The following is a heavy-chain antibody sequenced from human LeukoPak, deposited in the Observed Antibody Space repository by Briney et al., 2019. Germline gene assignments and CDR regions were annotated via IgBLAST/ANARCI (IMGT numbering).Heavy chain of an antibody. D-gene: IGHD3-10*01. CDR3: AKKSVSWFFDY. Sequence: GGSLRLSCAASGFTFSSYAMTWVRQAPGKGLEWVSDISGSGGSTNYADSVKGRFTISRDNSKNTLYLQMNSLRVEDTAVYYCAKKSVSWFFDYWGQGTLVTVSS. J-gene: IGHJ4*02. CDR2: ISGSGGST. V-gene: IGHV3-23*01. CDR1: GFTFSSYA.